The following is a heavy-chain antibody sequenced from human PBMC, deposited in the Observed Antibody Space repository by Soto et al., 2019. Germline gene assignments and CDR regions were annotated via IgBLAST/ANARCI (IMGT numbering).Heavy chain of an antibody. CDR1: GFTFNSYD. CDR2: ISGSDGST. J-gene: IGHJ4*02. D-gene: IGHD3-10*01. V-gene: IGHV3-23*01. CDR3: AKDSRVTMVRGVIIPPGY. Sequence: GGSLRLSCAASGFTFNSYDMSWVRQAPGKGLEWVSAISGSDGSTYYADSVKGRFTISRDNSKNTLYLQMNSLRAEDTAVYYCAKDSRVTMVRGVIIPPGYWGQGTLVTVS.